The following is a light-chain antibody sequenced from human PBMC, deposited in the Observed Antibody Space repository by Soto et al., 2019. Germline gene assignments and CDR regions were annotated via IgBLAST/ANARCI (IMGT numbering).Light chain of an antibody. V-gene: IGKV3D-20*02. CDR3: QQRSNWI. CDR1: QIVSSSY. CDR2: DAS. Sequence: VMTQSPATLSVSQGERATLSCRASQIVSSSYLAWYQHKPGQAPRLLIYDASNRATGIPARFSGSGSGTDFTLTISSLEPEDFAVYYCQQRSNWIFGPGTKVDIK. J-gene: IGKJ2*01.